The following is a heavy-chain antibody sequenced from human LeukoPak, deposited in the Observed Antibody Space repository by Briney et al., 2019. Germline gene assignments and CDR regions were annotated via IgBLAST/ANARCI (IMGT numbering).Heavy chain of an antibody. Sequence: SETLSLTCTVSGGSISSGGYYWGWIRQHPGKGLEWIGYIYYSGSTNYNPSLKSRVTISVDTSKNQFSLKLSSVTAADTAVYYCASMTTVTTGDYYGMDVWGQGTTVTVSS. CDR3: ASMTTVTTGDYYGMDV. D-gene: IGHD4-17*01. J-gene: IGHJ6*02. CDR1: GGSISSGGYY. CDR2: IYYSGST. V-gene: IGHV4-31*03.